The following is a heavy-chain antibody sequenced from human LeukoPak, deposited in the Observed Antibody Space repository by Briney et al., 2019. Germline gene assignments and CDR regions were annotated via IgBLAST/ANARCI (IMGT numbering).Heavy chain of an antibody. CDR2: TRSEAYGGTT. CDR1: GFTFGDYF. V-gene: IGHV3-49*03. J-gene: IGHJ4*02. Sequence: GGSLRLSCTTSGFTFGDYFMSWFRQAPGKGLEWVGFTRSEAYGGTTEYAASLKGRFIISRDDSKSIAYLQMNSLKTEDTAVYYCTRVIVVITAIEGFDYWGQGTLVTVSS. CDR3: TRVIVVITAIEGFDY. D-gene: IGHD2-21*02.